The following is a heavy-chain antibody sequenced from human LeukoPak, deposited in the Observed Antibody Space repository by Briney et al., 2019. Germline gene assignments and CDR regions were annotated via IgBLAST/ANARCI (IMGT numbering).Heavy chain of an antibody. CDR1: GYTLTELS. CDR2: FDPEKGET. D-gene: IGHD3-22*01. V-gene: IGHV1-24*01. CDR3: ATEGYYDSSGYYNDY. J-gene: IGHJ4*02. Sequence: ASVKVSRKVSGYTLTELSMHWVRQAPGKGFEWMGRFDPEKGETIYAQKFQGRVTMTEDTSTDTAYMELSSLRSEDTAVYYCATEGYYDSSGYYNDYWGQGTLVTVSS.